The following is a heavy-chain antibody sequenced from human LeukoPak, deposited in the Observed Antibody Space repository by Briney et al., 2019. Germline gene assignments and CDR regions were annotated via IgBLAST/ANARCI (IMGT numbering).Heavy chain of an antibody. Sequence: GGPLRLSCAPSGLTFISKSWSWVAKPPGKGLEWVSSISSSSSYIYYADSVKGRFTISRDNAQNSLYLQMNSLSAEDTVVYYCARASRWFGGQGTLVTVSS. CDR1: GLTFISKS. D-gene: IGHD3-10*01. CDR3: ARASRWF. J-gene: IGHJ4*02. CDR2: ISSSSSYI. V-gene: IGHV3-21*01.